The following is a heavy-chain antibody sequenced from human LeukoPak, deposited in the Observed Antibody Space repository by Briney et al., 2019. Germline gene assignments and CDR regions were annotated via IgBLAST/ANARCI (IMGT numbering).Heavy chain of an antibody. CDR2: INPNSGGT. D-gene: IGHD3-10*01. CDR1: GYTFTDYY. CDR3: ARDMSYGSGSYYSAAYYYYGMDV. J-gene: IGHJ6*02. V-gene: IGHV1-2*02. Sequence: ASVTVSFKASGYTFTDYYMHWVRQAPGQGGEGMGWINPNSGGTNYAQKFQGRVTMTSDTSISTAYMELSRLRSDDTAVYYCARDMSYGSGSYYSAAYYYYGMDVWGQGTTVTVSS.